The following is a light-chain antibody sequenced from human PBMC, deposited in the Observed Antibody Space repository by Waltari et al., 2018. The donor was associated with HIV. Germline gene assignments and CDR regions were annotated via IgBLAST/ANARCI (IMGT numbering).Light chain of an antibody. Sequence: ASVSGSLGQSITISCTTASADIGNFVSWYQQFPGKAPQLIFYQVNRRPSETPYRFSASKSGDTASLTISGLLPEDEADYFCSSLGDANSLLFGGGTHLTVL. CDR1: SADIGNF. CDR3: SSLGDANSLL. CDR2: QVN. V-gene: IGLV2-14*01. J-gene: IGLJ3*02.